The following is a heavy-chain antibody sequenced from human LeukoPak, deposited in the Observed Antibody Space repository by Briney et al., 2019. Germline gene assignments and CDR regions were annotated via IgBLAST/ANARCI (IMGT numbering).Heavy chain of an antibody. J-gene: IGHJ4*02. CDR1: GFIFSNYA. CDR2: ITSGGGST. Sequence: PPGGSLRLSCAASGFIFSNYAMSWVRQAPGKGLEWVSAITSGGGSTYYADSVKGRFTVSRDKSKNTLYLQMNSLRAEDTAVYYCAKRRDYSGGFFSDFGYGGQGTLVTVSS. D-gene: IGHD2-15*01. V-gene: IGHV3-23*01. CDR3: AKRRDYSGGFFSDFGY.